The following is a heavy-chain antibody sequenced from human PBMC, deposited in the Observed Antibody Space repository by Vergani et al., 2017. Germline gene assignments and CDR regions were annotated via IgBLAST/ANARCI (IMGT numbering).Heavy chain of an antibody. V-gene: IGHV4-38-2*01. CDR1: GYSVGSGYY. J-gene: IGHJ4*02. CDR3: SRQNPYGSAHGDF. CDR2: VHRNGNT. Sequence: QVDLQESGPGLVKSSETLSRNCAVSGYSVGSGYYWGWIRQPPARGLEWIGCVHRNGNTYYTSSLRSRATISRDTSKNQFSRRLTSVTAADKAGYYCSRQNPYGSAHGDFWGRGVLVTVSA. D-gene: IGHD3-10*01.